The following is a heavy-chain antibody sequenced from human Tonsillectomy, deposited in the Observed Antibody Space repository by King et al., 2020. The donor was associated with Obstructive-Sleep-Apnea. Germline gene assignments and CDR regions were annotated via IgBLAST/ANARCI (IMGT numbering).Heavy chain of an antibody. CDR2: ISAYIANT. D-gene: IGHD4-17*01. V-gene: IGHV1-18*01. CDR3: AGLGGGDYEDLDY. Sequence: VQLVESGAEVKKPGASVKVSCKASGYTFASYGISWVRQAPGQGLEWMGWISAYIANTNYAQKLQGRVTMTTDTPPSTAYMELRGLRSDDTAVYYCAGLGGGDYEDLDYWGQGTLVTVSS. J-gene: IGHJ4*02. CDR1: GYTFASYG.